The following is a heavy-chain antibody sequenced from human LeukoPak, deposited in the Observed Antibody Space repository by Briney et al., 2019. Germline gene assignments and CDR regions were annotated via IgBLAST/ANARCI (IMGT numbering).Heavy chain of an antibody. Sequence: SQTLSLTCTVSGGSISSGSYYWSWIRQPAGKGLEWIGRIYTSGSTNYNPSLKSRVTISVDTSKNQFSLKLGSVTAADTAVYYCATMYYDSSGYAFDIWGQGTMVTVSS. J-gene: IGHJ3*02. CDR2: IYTSGST. V-gene: IGHV4-61*02. D-gene: IGHD3-22*01. CDR1: GGSISSGSYY. CDR3: ATMYYDSSGYAFDI.